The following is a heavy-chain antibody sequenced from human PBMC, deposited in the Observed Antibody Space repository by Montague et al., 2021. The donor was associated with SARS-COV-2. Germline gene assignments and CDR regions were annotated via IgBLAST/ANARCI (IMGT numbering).Heavy chain of an antibody. CDR2: IYYSGST. CDR3: ARQGRDGYNTYYFDY. CDR1: GGSISGFY. J-gene: IGHJ4*02. V-gene: IGHV4-59*05. Sequence: SETLSLTCAVSGGSISGFYWSWIRQPPGKGLEWIGSIYYSGSTYYNPSLKSRVTISVDTSKNQFSLKLSSVTAADTAVYYCARQGRDGYNTYYFDYWGQGTLVTVSS. D-gene: IGHD5-24*01.